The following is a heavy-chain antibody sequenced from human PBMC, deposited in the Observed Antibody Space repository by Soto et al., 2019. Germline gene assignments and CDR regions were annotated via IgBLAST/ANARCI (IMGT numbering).Heavy chain of an antibody. Sequence: PGGSLRLSCAASGFAFSTYGMTWVRQAPGKGLEWVSVISGSGGSSYYAASVKGRFTISRDNSKNTLYLQMNGLRAEDTALYYCAKVTKRAAAGRYEYYKYGMDVWGQGTTVTVSS. J-gene: IGHJ6*02. D-gene: IGHD6-13*01. CDR3: AKVTKRAAAGRYEYYKYGMDV. V-gene: IGHV3-23*01. CDR2: ISGSGGSS. CDR1: GFAFSTYG.